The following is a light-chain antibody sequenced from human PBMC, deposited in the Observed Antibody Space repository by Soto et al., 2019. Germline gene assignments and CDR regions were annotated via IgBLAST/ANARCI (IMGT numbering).Light chain of an antibody. J-gene: IGLJ1*01. CDR2: EGS. CDR3: CSYAGSSTFYV. Sequence: QSVLTQPASVSGSPGQSITISCTGTSSDVGSYNLVSWYQQHPGEAPKLMIYEGSKRPSGVSNRFSGSKSGNTASLTISGLQAEDEADYYCCSYAGSSTFYVFGTGTRSPS. V-gene: IGLV2-23*01. CDR1: SSDVGSYNL.